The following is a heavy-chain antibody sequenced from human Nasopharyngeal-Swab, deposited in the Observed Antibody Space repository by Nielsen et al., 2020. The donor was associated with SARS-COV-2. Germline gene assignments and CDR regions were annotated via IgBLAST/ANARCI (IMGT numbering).Heavy chain of an antibody. J-gene: IGHJ4*02. CDR1: GYSISSGYY. CDR2: IYESGST. V-gene: IGHV4-38-2*02. D-gene: IGHD1-26*01. CDR3: ARRETIVGSFDY. Sequence: SETLSLTCTVSGYSISSGYYWGWIRQPPGKGLEWIGSIYESGSTYDNPSLRSRISMSVDTSKNQCSLKLTSVTAADTAVYYCARRETIVGSFDYWGQGTLVTVSS.